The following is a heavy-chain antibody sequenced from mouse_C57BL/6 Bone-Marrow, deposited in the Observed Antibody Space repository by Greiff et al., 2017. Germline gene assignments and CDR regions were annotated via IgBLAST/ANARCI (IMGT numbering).Heavy chain of an antibody. CDR3: ARLTVVATTDYYAMDY. CDR2: IYPRDGST. Sequence: QVQLQQSGPELVKPGASVKLSCKASGYTFTSYDINWVKQRPGQGLEWIGWIYPRDGSTKYNEKFKGKATLTVDTSSSTAYMELHSLTSEDSEVYFCARLTVVATTDYYAMDYWGQGTSVTVSS. J-gene: IGHJ4*01. V-gene: IGHV1-85*01. CDR1: GYTFTSYD. D-gene: IGHD1-1*01.